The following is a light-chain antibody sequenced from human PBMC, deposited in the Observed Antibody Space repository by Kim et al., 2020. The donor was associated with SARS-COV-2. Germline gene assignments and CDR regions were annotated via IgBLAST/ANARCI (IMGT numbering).Light chain of an antibody. CDR1: QSVHIW. CDR2: QAS. V-gene: IGKV1-5*03. Sequence: AASVGDTVTITCRASQSVHIWLACYQQIPGKAPKLLIHQASNLQGGVPSRFSGRGSGSEFSLTISSLQSGDFATYYCQQYHTHSTFGQGTKVDIK. J-gene: IGKJ1*01. CDR3: QQYHTHST.